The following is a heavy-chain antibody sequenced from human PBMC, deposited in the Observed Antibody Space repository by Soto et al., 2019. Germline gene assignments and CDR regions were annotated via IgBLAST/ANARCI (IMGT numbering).Heavy chain of an antibody. V-gene: IGHV4-59*01. CDR2: ISYSGST. J-gene: IGHJ4*02. CDR1: GGSISGYY. Sequence: SETLSLTCTVFGGSISGYYWSRIRQPPGKGLEWIGYISYSGSTNYNPSLKSRVTISVDTSKNQFSLKLSSVTAADTAVYYCARDWGGGTFDYWGQGTLVTVSS. CDR3: ARDWGGGTFDY. D-gene: IGHD3-16*01.